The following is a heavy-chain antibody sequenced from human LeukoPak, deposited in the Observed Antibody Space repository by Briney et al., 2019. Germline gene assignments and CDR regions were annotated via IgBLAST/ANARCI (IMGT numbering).Heavy chain of an antibody. V-gene: IGHV3-33*01. D-gene: IGHD2-15*01. CDR1: GFTFSSYG. CDR3: ARQHCSGGDCYFFD. Sequence: GGSLRLSCAASGFTFSSYGMHWIRQAPGKGLEWVALIWYDGNNKYYADSVKGRFTISRDNSKNTLYLQLNSLRAEDTAVYYCARQHCSGGDCYFFDWGQGTLVTVSS. CDR2: IWYDGNNK. J-gene: IGHJ4*02.